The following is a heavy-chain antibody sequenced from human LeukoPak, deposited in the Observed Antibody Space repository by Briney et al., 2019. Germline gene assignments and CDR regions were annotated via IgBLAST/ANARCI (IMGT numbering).Heavy chain of an antibody. D-gene: IGHD5-24*01. Sequence: GGSLRLSSAASGFTVSRNYMSWVRQAPGKGLEWVSVIYIDGNTYYADSVRGRFTISRDNSKNTVYLQMNSLRAEDTAVYYCARGDGYNFFDSWGQGTLITVSS. V-gene: IGHV3-66*01. CDR1: GFTVSRNY. J-gene: IGHJ4*02. CDR3: ARGDGYNFFDS. CDR2: IYIDGNT.